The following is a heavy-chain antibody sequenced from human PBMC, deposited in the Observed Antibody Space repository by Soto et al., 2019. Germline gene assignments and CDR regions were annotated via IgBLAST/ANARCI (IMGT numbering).Heavy chain of an antibody. J-gene: IGHJ4*02. D-gene: IGHD6-19*01. V-gene: IGHV3-23*01. CDR1: GFTFSTYA. CDR2: ISGPAGST. Sequence: EVQLLESGGGLVQPGGSLRLSCAASGFTFSTYAMNWVRQAPGKGLEWVSTISGPAGSTYFADAVKGRFSISRDNPKNPLWLQMNALRAEDTAIYSCAKNHREPYAPGWYYFASWGQGSLVTVSS. CDR3: AKNHREPYAPGWYYFAS.